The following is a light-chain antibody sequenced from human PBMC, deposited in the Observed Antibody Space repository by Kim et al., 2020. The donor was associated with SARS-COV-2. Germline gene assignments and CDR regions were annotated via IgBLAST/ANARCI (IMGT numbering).Light chain of an antibody. J-gene: IGLJ3*02. V-gene: IGLV1-40*01. Sequence: RVTISCTGSSSNIGAGYDVHWYQQLPETAPKLLIYGNNNPPSGVPDRFSGSKSGTSASLAITGLQAEDEADYYCQSYDSSLSGSVFGGGTQLTVL. CDR2: GNN. CDR1: SSNIGAGYD. CDR3: QSYDSSLSGSV.